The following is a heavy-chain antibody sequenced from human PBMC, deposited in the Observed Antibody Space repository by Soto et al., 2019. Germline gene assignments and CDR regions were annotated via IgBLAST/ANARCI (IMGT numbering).Heavy chain of an antibody. CDR3: ARRAGINIDD. J-gene: IGHJ4*02. D-gene: IGHD6-19*01. V-gene: IGHV4-59*01. Sequence: TSETLSLTCTVSGGSISSYYWSWIRQPPGKGLEWIGYIYYSGSTNYNPSLKSRVTISVDTSKNQFSLKLSSVTAADTAVYYCARRAGINIDDWGQGTLVTVSS. CDR1: GGSISSYY. CDR2: IYYSGST.